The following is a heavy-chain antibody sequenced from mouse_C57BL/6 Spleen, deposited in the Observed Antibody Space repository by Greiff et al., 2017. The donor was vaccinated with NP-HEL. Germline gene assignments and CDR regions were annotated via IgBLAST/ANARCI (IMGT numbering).Heavy chain of an antibody. CDR2: IRNKANGYTT. Sequence: EVKLVESGGGLVQPGGSLSLSCAASGFTFTDYYMSWVRQPPGKALEWLGFIRNKANGYTTEYSASVKGRFTISRDNSQSILYLQMNALRAEDSATYYCARVTGTNYFDYWGQGTTLTVSS. J-gene: IGHJ2*01. CDR3: ARVTGTNYFDY. D-gene: IGHD4-1*01. CDR1: GFTFTDYY. V-gene: IGHV7-3*01.